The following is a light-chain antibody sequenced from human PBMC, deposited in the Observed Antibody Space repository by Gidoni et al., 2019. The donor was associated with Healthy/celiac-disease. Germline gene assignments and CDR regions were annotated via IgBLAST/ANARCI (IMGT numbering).Light chain of an antibody. J-gene: IGLJ2*01. V-gene: IGLV2-14*01. CDR2: ELS. CDR1: SSDVGGYNY. CDR3: SSYTITSTLV. Sequence: QSALTPPASVSGSPGQSITISCTGTSSDVGGYNYVSWYQHHPGKAPKLMIYELSNRPSGVSKRFSGSKSVNTASLTIAGLQAEDEADYFCSSYTITSTLVFGGGTKLTVL.